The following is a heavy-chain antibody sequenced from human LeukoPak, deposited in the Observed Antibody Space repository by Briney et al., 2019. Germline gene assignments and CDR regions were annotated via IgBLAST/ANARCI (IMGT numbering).Heavy chain of an antibody. J-gene: IGHJ6*02. CDR1: GFTFSSHA. Sequence: GGSLRLSCAASGFTFSSHAMSWVRQAPGKGLEWVSGISGSGGSTNYADSVKGRFTISRDNSKNTLYLQMNSLRAEDTAVYYCAKDRYDYGDYPAGMDVWGQGTTVTVSS. CDR3: AKDRYDYGDYPAGMDV. V-gene: IGHV3-23*01. D-gene: IGHD4-17*01. CDR2: ISGSGGST.